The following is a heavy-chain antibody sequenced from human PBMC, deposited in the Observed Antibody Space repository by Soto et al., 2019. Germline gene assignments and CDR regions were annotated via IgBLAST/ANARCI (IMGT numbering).Heavy chain of an antibody. CDR1: GYTFTSYG. V-gene: IGHV1-18*01. Sequence: ASVKVSCKASGYTFTSYGISWVRQAPGQGLEWMGWISAYNGNTNYAQKLQGRVTMTTHTSTGTAYMELRSLRSDDTAVYYCARDFAVLWFGEISNWFDPWGQGTLVTVSS. CDR3: ARDFAVLWFGEISNWFDP. J-gene: IGHJ5*02. CDR2: ISAYNGNT. D-gene: IGHD3-10*01.